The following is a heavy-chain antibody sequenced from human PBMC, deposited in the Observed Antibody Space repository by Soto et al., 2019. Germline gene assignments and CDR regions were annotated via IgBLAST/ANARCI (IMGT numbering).Heavy chain of an antibody. Sequence: SETLSLTCTVSGGSISSGDYYWSWIRQPPGKGLEWIGYIYYSGSTYYNPPLKSRVTISVDTSKNQFSLKLSSVTAADTAVYYCASSIGSSSNNYWGQGTLVTVSS. CDR1: GGSISSGDYY. D-gene: IGHD6-6*01. J-gene: IGHJ4*02. CDR2: IYYSGST. CDR3: ASSIGSSSNNY. V-gene: IGHV4-30-4*01.